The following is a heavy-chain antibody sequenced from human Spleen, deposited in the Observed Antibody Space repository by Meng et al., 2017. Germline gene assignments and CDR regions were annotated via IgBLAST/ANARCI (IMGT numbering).Heavy chain of an antibody. J-gene: IGHJ4*01. CDR3: ARVDRYSGTYFDY. V-gene: IGHV4-4*02. Sequence: QVQLQESGPGLVKPSETLSLTCTVSGGSISSSNWWTWVRQPPGKGLEWIGEIYHGGSTNYNPSFKSRVTMSVDKSKNQFSLKLTSVTAADTAVYYCARVDRYSGTYFDYWGHGALVTVSS. CDR2: IYHGGST. CDR1: GGSISSSNW. D-gene: IGHD1-26*01.